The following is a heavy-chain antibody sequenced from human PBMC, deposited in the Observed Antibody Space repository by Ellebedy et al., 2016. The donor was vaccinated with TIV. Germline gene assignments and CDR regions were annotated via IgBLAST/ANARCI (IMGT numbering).Heavy chain of an antibody. CDR1: GFSFRSYW. CDR3: ARRGSYGDYAVQINSWFDR. CDR2: IYQDGSNQ. V-gene: IGHV3-7*01. D-gene: IGHD4-17*01. J-gene: IGHJ5*02. Sequence: PGGSLRLSCVASGFSFRSYWMSWVRQAPGKGLEWVANIYQDGSNQYYVDSVKGRFTISRDNANKSLFLQMNSLRGEDTAVYYSARRGSYGDYAVQINSWFDRWGRGTLVTVSS.